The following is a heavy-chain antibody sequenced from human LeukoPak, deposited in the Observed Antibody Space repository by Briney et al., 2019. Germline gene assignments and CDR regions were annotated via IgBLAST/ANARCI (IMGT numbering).Heavy chain of an antibody. CDR1: GFTFSDYY. CDR3: ARVSSTYADDY. J-gene: IGHJ4*02. V-gene: IGHV3-11*01. D-gene: IGHD3-10*01. Sequence: GGSLRLSCAASGFTFSDYYMSWIRQAPGKGLEWVSYISGSGSTIYYADSVKGRFTISRDNAKNSLYLQMNSLRAEDTAVYYCARVSSTYADDYWGQGTLVTVSS. CDR2: ISGSGSTI.